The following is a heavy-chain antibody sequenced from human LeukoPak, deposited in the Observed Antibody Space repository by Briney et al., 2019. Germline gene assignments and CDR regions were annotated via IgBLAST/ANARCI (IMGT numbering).Heavy chain of an antibody. CDR3: ARDIRYSSSWYHYYYYYGMDV. D-gene: IGHD6-13*01. J-gene: IGHJ6*02. Sequence: GRSLRLSCAASGFSFSSYGIHWVRQAPGKGLEWVAVISSDGGNKYYADSVKGRFTISRDNAKNSLYLQMNSLRAEDTAVYYCARDIRYSSSWYHYYYYYGMDVWGQGTTVTVSS. CDR1: GFSFSSYG. V-gene: IGHV3-30*03. CDR2: ISSDGGNK.